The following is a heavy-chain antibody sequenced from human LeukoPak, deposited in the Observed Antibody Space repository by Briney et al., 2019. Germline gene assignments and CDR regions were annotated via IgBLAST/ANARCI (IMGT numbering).Heavy chain of an antibody. CDR3: ASTRYFDYLVAEYFQH. J-gene: IGHJ1*01. D-gene: IGHD3-9*01. V-gene: IGHV4-39*07. Sequence: SETLSLTCTVSGGSISSSSYYWSWVRQPPGKGLEWIGEINHSGSPNYNSSLKSRVTISVDMSKNQFSLRLSSVTAADTAVYYCASTRYFDYLVAEYFQHWGQGTLVTVSS. CDR2: INHSGSP. CDR1: GGSISSSSYY.